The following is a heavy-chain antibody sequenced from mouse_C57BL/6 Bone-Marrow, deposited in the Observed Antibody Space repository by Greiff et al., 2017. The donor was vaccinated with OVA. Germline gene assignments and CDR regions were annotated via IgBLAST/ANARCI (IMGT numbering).Heavy chain of an antibody. CDR1: GYTFTSYG. J-gene: IGHJ1*03. CDR2: IYPRSGNT. V-gene: IGHV1-81*01. Sequence: QVQLQQSGAELARPGASVKLSCKASGYTFTSYGISWVKQRTGQGLEWIGEIYPRSGNTYYNEKFKGKATLTADKSSSTAYMELRSLTSEDSAVYFCARWGSYDYDWYFDVWGTGTTVTVSS. D-gene: IGHD2-4*01. CDR3: ARWGSYDYDWYFDV.